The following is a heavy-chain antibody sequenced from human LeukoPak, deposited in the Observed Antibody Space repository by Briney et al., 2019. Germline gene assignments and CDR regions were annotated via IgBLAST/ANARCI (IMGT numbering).Heavy chain of an antibody. CDR1: GFTVSSNF. CDR2: IYSGGST. D-gene: IGHD3-9*01. CDR3: ARDSYYDILTS. V-gene: IGHV3-53*01. Sequence: PGGSLRLSCAASGFTVSSNFLSWVRQAPGKGLEWVSLIYSGGSTDYTDSVKGRFTISRDNSKNTLYLQMNSLRAEDTAVYYCARDSYYDILTSWGQGTLVTVSS. J-gene: IGHJ5*02.